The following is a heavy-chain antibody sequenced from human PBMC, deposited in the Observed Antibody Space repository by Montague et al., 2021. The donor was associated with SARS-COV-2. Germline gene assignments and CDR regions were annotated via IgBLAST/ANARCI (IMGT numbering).Heavy chain of an antibody. Sequence: SETLSLTCTVAGGSISTYYWNRIRQFPGKGLEWIGNIDYSGSTNXNPSLWSRVIISVDRSKIQFSLKLNSVTAADTAIYYCARLPYDNSYGMDVWGQGTTVTVSS. V-gene: IGHV4-59*01. D-gene: IGHD3-9*01. CDR2: IDYSGST. CDR1: GGSISTYY. CDR3: ARLPYDNSYGMDV. J-gene: IGHJ6*02.